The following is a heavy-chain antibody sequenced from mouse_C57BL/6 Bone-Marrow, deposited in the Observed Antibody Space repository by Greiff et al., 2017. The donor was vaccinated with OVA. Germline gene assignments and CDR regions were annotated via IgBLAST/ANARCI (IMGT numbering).Heavy chain of an antibody. CDR1: GFSLTSYG. CDR3: AKNREDDPYYAMDY. V-gene: IGHV2-5*01. Sequence: QVQLKESGPGLVQPSQSLSITCTVSGFSLTSYGVHWVRQSPGKGLEWLGVIWRGGSTDYNAAFMSRLSITKDNSKSQVFFKMNSLQADDTAIYYCAKNREDDPYYAMDYWGQGTSVTVSS. J-gene: IGHJ4*01. CDR2: IWRGGST.